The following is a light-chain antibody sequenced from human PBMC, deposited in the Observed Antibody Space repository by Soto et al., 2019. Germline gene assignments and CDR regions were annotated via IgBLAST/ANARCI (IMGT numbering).Light chain of an antibody. J-gene: IGLJ1*01. V-gene: IGLV5-37*01. CDR3: MIWPSNGSV. CDR1: SDISVAMYN. CDR2: YFSDSDK. Sequence: QLVLTQPPSTSASPGESARLTCTLPSDISVAMYNIFWYQQKPGSPPRYLLYYFSDSDKGQGSGVPSRFAGSKDASANAGILVISGLQSDDEADYYCMIWPSNGSVFATGTKVTVL.